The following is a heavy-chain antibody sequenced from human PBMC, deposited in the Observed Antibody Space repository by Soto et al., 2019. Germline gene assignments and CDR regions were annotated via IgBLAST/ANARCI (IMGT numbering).Heavy chain of an antibody. CDR3: AILNSPKSTAFDI. CDR1: GGTFSSYT. CDR2: IIPILGIA. D-gene: IGHD3-9*01. Sequence: ASVKVSCKASGGTFSSYTISWVRQAPGQGLEWMGRIIPILGIANYAQKFQGRVTITADKSTSTAYMELSSLRSEDTAVYYCAILNSPKSTAFDIWGQGTTLTVSS. V-gene: IGHV1-69*02. J-gene: IGHJ3*02.